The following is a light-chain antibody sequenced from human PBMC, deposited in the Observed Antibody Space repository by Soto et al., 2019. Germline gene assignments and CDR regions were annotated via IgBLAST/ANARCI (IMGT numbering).Light chain of an antibody. CDR2: QDS. CDR3: QAWDTSTALLYV. V-gene: IGLV3-1*01. Sequence: SYELTQPPSVSVSPGQTASITCSGDKLGHKYVSWYQQKPGQSPVLVIYQDSKRPSGIPERFSGSNSGNTATLTISGTQAMDEADYYCQAWDTSTALLYVFGTGTKLTVL. CDR1: KLGHKY. J-gene: IGLJ1*01.